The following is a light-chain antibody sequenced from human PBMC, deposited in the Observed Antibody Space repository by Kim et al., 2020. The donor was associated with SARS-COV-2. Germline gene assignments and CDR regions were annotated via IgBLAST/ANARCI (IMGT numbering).Light chain of an antibody. CDR2: RDS. Sequence: VALGQTARITGGGNNIGSKNVHWYQQKPGQAPVLVIYRDSNRPSGIPERFSGANSGNTATLTISRAQAGDEADYYCQVWDSSTVVFGGGTQLTVL. CDR1: NIGSKN. V-gene: IGLV3-9*01. CDR3: QVWDSSTVV. J-gene: IGLJ2*01.